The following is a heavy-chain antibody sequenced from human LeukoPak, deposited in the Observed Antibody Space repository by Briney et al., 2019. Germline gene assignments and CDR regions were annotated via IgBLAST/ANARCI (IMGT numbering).Heavy chain of an antibody. Sequence: ASVKLSCKASGYTFTSYYMHWVRQAPGQGLEWMGIINPSGGSTSYAQKFQGRVTMTRDTSTSTVYMELSSLRSEDTAVYYCARDPERGRDGYYFDYWGQGTLVTVSS. CDR3: ARDPERGRDGYYFDY. CDR1: GYTFTSYY. D-gene: IGHD5-24*01. V-gene: IGHV1-46*01. J-gene: IGHJ4*02. CDR2: INPSGGST.